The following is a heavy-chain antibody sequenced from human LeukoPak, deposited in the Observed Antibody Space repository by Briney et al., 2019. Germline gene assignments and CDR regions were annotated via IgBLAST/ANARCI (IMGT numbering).Heavy chain of an antibody. J-gene: IGHJ4*02. CDR3: ARDSRLSSEYYDSSGYSLDY. V-gene: IGHV1-69*13. D-gene: IGHD3-22*01. Sequence: SVKVSCKASGGTFSSYAISWVRQAPGQGLEWMGGIIPIFGTANYAQKFQGRVTITADESTSTAYMELSSLRSEDTAVYYCARDSRLSSEYYDSSGYSLDYWGQGTLVTVSS. CDR2: IIPIFGTA. CDR1: GGTFSSYA.